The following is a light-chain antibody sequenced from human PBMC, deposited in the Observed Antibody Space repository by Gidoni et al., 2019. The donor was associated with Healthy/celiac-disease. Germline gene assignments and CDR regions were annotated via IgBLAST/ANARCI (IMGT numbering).Light chain of an antibody. V-gene: IGKV3-11*01. CDR2: DAS. J-gene: IGKJ4*01. Sequence: DILLTQSPATLSLSPGEKALLSCRASQSVSSYLSWYQQKPGQAPRLLIYDASNRAAGTPARFSGSGSATDFTLTISSLVPEDVAVYYCQQRSNWPPLTFGGGTKVEIK. CDR3: QQRSNWPPLT. CDR1: QSVSSY.